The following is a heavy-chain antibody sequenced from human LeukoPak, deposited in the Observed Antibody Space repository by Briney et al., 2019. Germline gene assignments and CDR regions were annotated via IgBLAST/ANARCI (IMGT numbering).Heavy chain of an antibody. D-gene: IGHD3-3*01. V-gene: IGHV3-23*01. CDR2: ISGSGGST. J-gene: IGHJ4*02. Sequence: GGSLRLSCAASGFTFSSYGMHWVRQAPGKGLEWVSAISGSGGSTYYADSVKGRFTISRDNSKNTLYLQMNSLRAEDTAVYYCAKDTLGTQGVTIYYWGQGTLVTVSS. CDR3: AKDTLGTQGVTIYY. CDR1: GFTFSSYG.